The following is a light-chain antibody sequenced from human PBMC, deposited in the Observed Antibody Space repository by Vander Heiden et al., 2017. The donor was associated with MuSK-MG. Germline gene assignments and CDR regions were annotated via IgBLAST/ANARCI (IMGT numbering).Light chain of an antibody. Sequence: DIVMTQSPDSLAVSLGERATTNCRSSQSVLYTSNNNNYLAWYQQKPGQPPKLRIYWASTRESGVPDRFSGSGSGTDFTLTIDSLQAEDVAVYYCQQYYTTPTFGPGTKVNI. J-gene: IGKJ3*01. CDR3: QQYYTTPT. CDR1: QSVLYTSNNNNY. V-gene: IGKV4-1*01. CDR2: WAS.